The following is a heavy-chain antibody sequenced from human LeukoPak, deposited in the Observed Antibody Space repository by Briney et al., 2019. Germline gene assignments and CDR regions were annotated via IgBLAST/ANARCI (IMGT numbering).Heavy chain of an antibody. J-gene: IGHJ1*01. D-gene: IGHD6-19*01. CDR2: ISWNSGTI. Sequence: GGSLRLSCAASGFTFYNYAMNWVRQVPGKGLEWISLISWNSGTIGYADSVKGRFTISRDNANNFLYLQMNSLRAEDTALYYCARAYKDRSLAGKKEFFQHWGQGTLVTVSS. CDR1: GFTFYNYA. CDR3: ARAYKDRSLAGKKEFFQH. V-gene: IGHV3-9*01.